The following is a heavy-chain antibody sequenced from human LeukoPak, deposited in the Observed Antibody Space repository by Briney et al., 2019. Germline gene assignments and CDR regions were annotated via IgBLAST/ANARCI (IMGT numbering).Heavy chain of an antibody. CDR3: VSWSGKYYVTSEIPANS. D-gene: IGHD3-10*02. Sequence: QPGGSLRLSCAASGLTFRNYWMSWIRQAPGKGLEWAAHISEDGSNKYYVDSVKGRFTISRDNAKNSLYLQMNSLRVGDTAVYYCVSWSGKYYVTSEIPANSWGQGTLVTVSS. CDR1: GLTFRNYW. CDR2: ISEDGSNK. J-gene: IGHJ4*02. V-gene: IGHV3-7*01.